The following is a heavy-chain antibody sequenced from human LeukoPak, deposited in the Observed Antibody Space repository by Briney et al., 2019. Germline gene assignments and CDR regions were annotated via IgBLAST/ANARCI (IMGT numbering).Heavy chain of an antibody. CDR3: AKGSVVASARRAFDI. CDR1: GFTFDDYA. D-gene: IGHD2-2*01. J-gene: IGHJ3*02. CDR2: ISWNSGSI. Sequence: PGGSLRLSCAASGFTFDDYAMHWVRQAPGKGLEWVSGISWNSGSIGYADSVKGRFTISRDNSKNTLYLQMNSLRAEDTAVYYCAKGSVVASARRAFDIWGQGTMVTVSS. V-gene: IGHV3-9*01.